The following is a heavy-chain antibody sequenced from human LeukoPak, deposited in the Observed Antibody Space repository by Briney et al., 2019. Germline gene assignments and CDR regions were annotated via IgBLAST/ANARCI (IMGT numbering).Heavy chain of an antibody. Sequence: GGSLRLSCVTSELNFSKIGMTWLRQAPGKGLEWVATISGSGGSPFYADSVKARFTISRDNSKNTLYLEMNSPRVEDTAVYYCARAPTRPTLIVYDLYFDYWGQGSLVTVSS. D-gene: IGHD3-22*01. CDR3: ARAPTRPTLIVYDLYFDY. CDR2: ISGSGGSP. J-gene: IGHJ4*02. CDR1: ELNFSKIG. V-gene: IGHV3-23*01.